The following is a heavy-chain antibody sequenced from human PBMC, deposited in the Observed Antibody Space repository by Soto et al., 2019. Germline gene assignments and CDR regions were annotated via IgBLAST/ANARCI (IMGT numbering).Heavy chain of an antibody. CDR3: ARREAGYCSGGSCQKIIATPGDYYMDV. J-gene: IGHJ6*03. Sequence: GGSLRLSCAASGFTFSSYSMNWVRQAPGKGLEWVSYISSSSSTIYYADSVKGRFTISRDNAKNSLYLQMNSLRAEDTAVYYCARREAGYCSGGSCQKIIATPGDYYMDVWGKGTTVTVSS. CDR2: ISSSSSTI. D-gene: IGHD2-15*01. CDR1: GFTFSSYS. V-gene: IGHV3-48*01.